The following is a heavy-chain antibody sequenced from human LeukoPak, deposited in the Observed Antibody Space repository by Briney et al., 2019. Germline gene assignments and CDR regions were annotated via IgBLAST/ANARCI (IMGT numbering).Heavy chain of an antibody. D-gene: IGHD3-3*01. CDR3: AKDGSSLYYDSWSGYYTYYFDY. J-gene: IGHJ4*02. CDR2: ISGSGGST. Sequence: GGSLRLSCAASGFTFSSYAMSWVRQAPGKGLEWVSAISGSGGSTYYADSVKGRFTISRDNSKNTLYLQMNSLRAEDTAVYYCAKDGSSLYYDSWSGYYTYYFDYWGQGTLVTVSS. V-gene: IGHV3-23*01. CDR1: GFTFSSYA.